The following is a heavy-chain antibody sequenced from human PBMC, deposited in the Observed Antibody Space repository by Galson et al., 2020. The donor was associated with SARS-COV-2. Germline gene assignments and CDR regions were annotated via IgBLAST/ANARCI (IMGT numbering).Heavy chain of an antibody. V-gene: IGHV3-13*01. CDR2: AGSVGDT. D-gene: IGHD1-26*01. CDR3: TRGQVGNAFDI. J-gene: IGHJ3*02. CDR1: ALTLSDYD. Sequence: GGSLRLSCAPSALTLSDYDMHWVRQASGKSLEWVSLAGSVGDTYYLGTVKGRFIISRDNAKSSLYLQMNSLTAGVTAIYYCTRGQVGNAFDIWGQGTLVTVSS.